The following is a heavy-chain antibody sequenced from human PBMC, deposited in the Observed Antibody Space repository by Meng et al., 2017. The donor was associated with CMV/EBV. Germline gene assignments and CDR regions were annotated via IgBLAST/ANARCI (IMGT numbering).Heavy chain of an antibody. CDR1: GFTFSSYD. V-gene: IGHV3-13*03. CDR2: IGTAGDT. J-gene: IGHJ6*02. D-gene: IGHD1-26*01. Sequence: GGSLRLSCAACGFTFSSYDMHWVRQATGKGLEWVSAIGTAGDTYYPGSVKGQFTISRENAKNSLYLQMNSLRAEDTAVYYCARVGGGVLYYYYYGMDVWGQGTTVTVSS. CDR3: ARVGGGVLYYYYYGMDV.